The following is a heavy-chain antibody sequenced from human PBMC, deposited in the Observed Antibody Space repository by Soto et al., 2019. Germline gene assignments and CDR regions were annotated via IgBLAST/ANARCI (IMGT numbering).Heavy chain of an antibody. D-gene: IGHD6-13*01. V-gene: IGHV4-34*01. CDR3: ARDEGGSSWADFDY. J-gene: IGHJ4*02. CDR1: GGSFSGYY. CDR2: INHGGSI. Sequence: SETLCLTCAVYGGSFSGYYWSWIRQPPGKGLEWIGDINHGGSINYNPSLKTRVTISLDPSKNQFSLNLNSVTAADTAVYYCARDEGGSSWADFDYWGQGTLVTVSS.